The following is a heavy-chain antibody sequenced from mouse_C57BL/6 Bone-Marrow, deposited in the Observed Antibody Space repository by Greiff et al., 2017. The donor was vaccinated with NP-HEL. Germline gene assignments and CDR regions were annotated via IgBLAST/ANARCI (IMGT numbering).Heavy chain of an antibody. J-gene: IGHJ4*01. D-gene: IGHD1-1*01. CDR2: INPNNGGT. CDR1: GYTFTDYN. Sequence: EVQLVESGPELVKPGASVKMSCKASGYTFTDYNMHWVKQSHGKSLEWIGYINPNNGGTSYNQKFKGKATLTVNKSSSTAYMELRSLTSEDSAVYYCARPYGSSFYAKDYWGQVTSVTVSS. V-gene: IGHV1-22*01. CDR3: ARPYGSSFYAKDY.